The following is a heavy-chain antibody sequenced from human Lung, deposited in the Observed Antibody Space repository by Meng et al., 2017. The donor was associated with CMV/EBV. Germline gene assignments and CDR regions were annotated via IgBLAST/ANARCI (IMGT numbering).Heavy chain of an antibody. V-gene: IGHV1-18*01. J-gene: IGHJ6*02. CDR2: ISAYNGNT. D-gene: IGHD3-3*01. Sequence: GGSLRLXCKASGYTFTSYGISWVRQAPGQGLEWMGWISAYNGNTNYAQKLQGRVTMTTDTSTSTAYMELRSLRSDDTAVYYCARDPIRVLRFLEWNYYYYGMDVWGQGXTVTVSS. CDR3: ARDPIRVLRFLEWNYYYYGMDV. CDR1: GYTFTSYG.